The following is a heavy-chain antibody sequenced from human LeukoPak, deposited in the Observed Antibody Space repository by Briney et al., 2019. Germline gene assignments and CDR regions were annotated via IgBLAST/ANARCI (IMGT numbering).Heavy chain of an antibody. CDR1: GYTFTSYD. CDR2: MNPNSGNT. V-gene: IGHV1-8*03. D-gene: IGHD3-9*01. Sequence: ASVKVSCKASGYTFTSYDINWVRQAPGQGLEWMGWMNPNSGNTGYAQKLQGRVTITRNTSISTVYMELSSLRSEDTAVYYCARKLRYFDRTPLGYWGQGTLVTVSS. J-gene: IGHJ4*02. CDR3: ARKLRYFDRTPLGY.